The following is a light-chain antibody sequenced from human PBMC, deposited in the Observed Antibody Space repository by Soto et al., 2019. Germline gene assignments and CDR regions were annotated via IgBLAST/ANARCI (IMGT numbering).Light chain of an antibody. CDR2: EGS. J-gene: IGLJ1*01. Sequence: QSVLTQPAAVSGSPGQSITISCIGTNSDIGSYNLVSWYRQHPGKVPKLLIYEGSRRPSGISNRFSGSKSGNTASLTISGLQAEDEADYYCCSYAGSSYVFGTGTKVTVL. CDR3: CSYAGSSYV. V-gene: IGLV2-23*01. CDR1: NSDIGSYNL.